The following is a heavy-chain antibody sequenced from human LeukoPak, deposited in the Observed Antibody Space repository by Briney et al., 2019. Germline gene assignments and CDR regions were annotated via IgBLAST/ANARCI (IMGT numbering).Heavy chain of an antibody. CDR2: INHSGST. D-gene: IGHD6-13*01. CDR1: GGSFNSYY. J-gene: IGHJ4*02. Sequence: PSETLSLTCAAYGGSFNSYYWSWIRQSPGKGLEWIGEINHSGSTNYNPSLMSRVTISVDTSKNQFSLKLTSVTAADTAVFYCARVFERGYTSSWYEDYWGQGILVTVSS. CDR3: ARVFERGYTSSWYEDY. V-gene: IGHV4-34*01.